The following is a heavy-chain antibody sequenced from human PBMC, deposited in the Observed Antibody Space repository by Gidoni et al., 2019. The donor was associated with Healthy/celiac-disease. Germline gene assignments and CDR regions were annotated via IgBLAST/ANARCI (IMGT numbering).Heavy chain of an antibody. J-gene: IGHJ3*02. CDR1: GYTFTGYY. V-gene: IGHV1-2*02. Sequence: QVQLVQSGAEVKKPGASVKVSCKASGYTFTGYYLHWVRQAPGQGLEWMGWINPNSGGTNYAQKFQGRVTMTRDTSISPAYMELSRLRSDERAGDYGARGGEGASPGIAVPGAFDIWGQGTMVTVSS. CDR3: ARGGEGASPGIAVPGAFDI. D-gene: IGHD6-19*01. CDR2: INPNSGGT.